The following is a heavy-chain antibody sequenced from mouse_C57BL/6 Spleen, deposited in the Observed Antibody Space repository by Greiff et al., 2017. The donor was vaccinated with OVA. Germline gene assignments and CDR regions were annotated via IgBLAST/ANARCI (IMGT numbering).Heavy chain of an antibody. CDR3: ARDHSNYFDY. CDR2: ISDGGSYT. D-gene: IGHD2-5*01. V-gene: IGHV5-4*01. CDR1: GFTFSSYA. Sequence: EVMLVESGGGLVKPGGSLKLSCAASGFTFSSYAMSWVRQTPEKRLEWVATISDGGSYTYYPDNVKGRFTISRDNAKNNLYLQMSHLKSEDTAMYYCARDHSNYFDYWGKGTTLTVSS. J-gene: IGHJ2*01.